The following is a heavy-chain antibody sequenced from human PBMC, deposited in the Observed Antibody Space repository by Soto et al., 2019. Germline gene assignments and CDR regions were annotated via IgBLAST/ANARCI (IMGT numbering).Heavy chain of an antibody. CDR2: IYYSGST. J-gene: IGHJ4*02. CDR1: GGSISSYY. Sequence: PSETLSLTCTVSGGSISSYYWSWIRQPPGKGLEWIGYIYYSGSTNYNPSLKSRVNISVDTSKNQFSLKLSSVTAADTAVYYCARDYGDYALDYWGQGTLVTVSS. V-gene: IGHV4-59*01. D-gene: IGHD4-17*01. CDR3: ARDYGDYALDY.